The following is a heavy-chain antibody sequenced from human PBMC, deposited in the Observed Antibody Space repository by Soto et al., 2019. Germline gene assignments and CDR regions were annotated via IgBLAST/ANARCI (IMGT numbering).Heavy chain of an antibody. CDR1: RFNLNEDY. CDR2: MSHPRNFI. D-gene: IGHD2-2*01. CDR3: ARHSVRLPQIGWFDF. V-gene: IGHV3-11*04. J-gene: IGHJ5*01. Sequence: PGGALGLSRRASRFNLNEDYMTWVRQAPGEGLAWVYYMSHPRNFIQYADSVKGRSTLSRDPPDNSLHLQMNRLRAEDTAVYYCARHSVRLPQIGWFDFRGPGTLVNVSS.